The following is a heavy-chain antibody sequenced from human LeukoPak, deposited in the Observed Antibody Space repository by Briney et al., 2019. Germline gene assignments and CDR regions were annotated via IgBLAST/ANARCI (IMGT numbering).Heavy chain of an antibody. CDR3: ARLRDSSGYPRPFDY. CDR1: GGSISNDY. CDR2: IYYGGRT. Sequence: SETLSLTCIVSGGSISNDYWSWIRQSPGKGLEWIGYIYYGGRTNYNSSLKSRVTISVDTSKNQFSLKLNSVTAADTAVYYCARLRDSSGYPRPFDYWGQGTLVTVSS. V-gene: IGHV4-59*01. J-gene: IGHJ4*02. D-gene: IGHD3-22*01.